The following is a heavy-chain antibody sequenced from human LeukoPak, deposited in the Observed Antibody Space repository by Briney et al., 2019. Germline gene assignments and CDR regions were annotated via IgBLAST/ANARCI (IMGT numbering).Heavy chain of an antibody. CDR3: AKTNSELGENWFDP. V-gene: IGHV3-30*02. Sequence: GGSLRLSCAASGLTFSNYAMHWVRQAPGKGLEWVAFIRYDGTVKTYADSVKGRFTISRDNSKNTLYLQMNSLRVQDTALYYCAKTNSELGENWFDPWGQGTLVTVSS. CDR1: GLTFSNYA. D-gene: IGHD3-16*01. J-gene: IGHJ5*02. CDR2: IRYDGTVK.